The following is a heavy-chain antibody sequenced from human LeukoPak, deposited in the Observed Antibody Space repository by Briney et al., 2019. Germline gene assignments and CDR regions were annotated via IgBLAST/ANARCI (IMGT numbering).Heavy chain of an antibody. CDR3: ARDQSFGGGFYDDGLNWFDP. V-gene: IGHV3-30-3*01. CDR1: GFTFSSYA. D-gene: IGHD5/OR15-5a*01. Sequence: PGGSLRLSCAASGFTFSSYAMHWVRQAPGKGLEWVAIISYDGINTYYVDSVRGRLTISRDNSKNLLYLQMNSLRPEDTAIYYCARDQSFGGGFYDDGLNWFDPWGQGTLVTVSS. J-gene: IGHJ5*02. CDR2: ISYDGINT.